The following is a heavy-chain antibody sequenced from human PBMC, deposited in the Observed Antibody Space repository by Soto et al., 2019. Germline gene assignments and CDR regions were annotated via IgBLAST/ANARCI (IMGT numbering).Heavy chain of an antibody. D-gene: IGHD3-22*01. CDR1: GLPISSDSH. V-gene: IGHV4-38-2*02. J-gene: IGHJ4*02. CDR3: ARDKHYYDSSGHRNFDY. CDR2: IYPGGNT. Sequence: SETLSLTCTVSGLPISSDSHWGWVRQAPGKGLEWIGSIYPGGNTYYNPSLKSRVSIPVDTSQNQFSLKLTSVTAADTAVYYCARDKHYYDSSGHRNFDYWGRGALVTVSS.